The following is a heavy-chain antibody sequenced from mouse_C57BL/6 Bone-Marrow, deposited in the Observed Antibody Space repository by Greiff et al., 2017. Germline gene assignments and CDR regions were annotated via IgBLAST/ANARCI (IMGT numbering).Heavy chain of an antibody. Sequence: EVKLMESGGGLVQPGGSMKLSCVASGFTFSNYWMNWVRQSPEKGLEWVAQIRLKSDNYATQYAESVKGRFTISRDDSKSSVYLQMNNLRAEDTGIYYCTGGGGAMDYWGQGASVTVSS. V-gene: IGHV6-3*01. CDR1: GFTFSNYW. J-gene: IGHJ4*01. CDR2: IRLKSDNYAT. CDR3: TGGGGAMDY.